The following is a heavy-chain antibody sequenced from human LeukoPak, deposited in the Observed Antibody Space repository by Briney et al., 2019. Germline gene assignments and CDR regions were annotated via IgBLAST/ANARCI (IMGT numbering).Heavy chain of an antibody. CDR2: ISAYNGNT. V-gene: IGHV1-18*01. J-gene: IGHJ4*02. D-gene: IGHD3-9*01. Sequence: ASVKVSCKASGYTFTSYGISWVRQAPGQGLEWMGWISAYNGNTNYAQKLQGRVTMTTDTSTSTAYMELSRLRSDDTAVFYCARSPHILTGENFDFWGQGTLVTVSS. CDR1: GYTFTSYG. CDR3: ARSPHILTGENFDF.